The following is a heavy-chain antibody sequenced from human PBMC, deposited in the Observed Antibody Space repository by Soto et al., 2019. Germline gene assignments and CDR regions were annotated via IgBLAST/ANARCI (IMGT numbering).Heavy chain of an antibody. CDR3: ARLATSHGSGSHSAFDI. J-gene: IGHJ3*02. CDR2: IIPIFGTA. V-gene: IGHV1-69*13. CDR1: GGTFSSYA. Sequence: SVKVSCKASGGTFSSYAISWVRQAPGQGLEWMGGIIPIFGTANYAQKFQGRVTITADESTSTAYMERSSLKASDTAMYYCARLATSHGSGSHSAFDIWGQGTMVTVSS. D-gene: IGHD1-26*01.